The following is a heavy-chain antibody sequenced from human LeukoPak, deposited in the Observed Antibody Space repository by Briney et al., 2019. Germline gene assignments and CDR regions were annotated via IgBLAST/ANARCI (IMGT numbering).Heavy chain of an antibody. CDR2: ITGSGAST. J-gene: IGHJ6*02. CDR1: GFTFSSYA. D-gene: IGHD6-13*01. V-gene: IGHV3-23*01. CDR3: ARDRGSSWSLINYYYGMDV. Sequence: GGSLRLSCAASGFTFSSYAMSWVRQAPGKGLEWVSAITGSGASTYYADSVKGRFTISRDNSKNTLYLQMNSLRAEDTAVYYCARDRGSSWSLINYYYGMDVWGQGTTVTVSS.